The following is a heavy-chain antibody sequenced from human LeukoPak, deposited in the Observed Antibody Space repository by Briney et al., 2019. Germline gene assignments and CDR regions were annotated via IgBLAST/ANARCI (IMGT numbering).Heavy chain of an antibody. V-gene: IGHV4-34*01. Sequence: TSETQSLEPTVEVDLFSGYYWSWNRQPPGKGLAWIGEINHSGSTNYNPSLKSRVTISVDTSKTQFSLKLSSVTAADTAVYYCARARITIFGVVTYYFDYWGQGTLVTVSS. D-gene: IGHD3-3*01. CDR3: ARARITIFGVVTYYFDY. CDR2: INHSGST. CDR1: VDLFSGYY. J-gene: IGHJ4*02.